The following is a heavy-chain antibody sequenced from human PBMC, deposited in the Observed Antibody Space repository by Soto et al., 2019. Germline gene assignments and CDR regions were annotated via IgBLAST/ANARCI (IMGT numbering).Heavy chain of an antibody. CDR2: INHSGST. CDR1: GGSFSGYY. D-gene: IGHD3-3*01. Sequence: QVQLQQWGAGLLKPSETLSLTCAVYGGSFSGYYWSWIRQPPGKGLEWIGEINHSGSTNYNPSLKRRVTISVDTSKNQCSLKLSSVTAADTAVYYCARGPTLYDFWSGYYRYFQHWGQGTLVTVSS. CDR3: ARGPTLYDFWSGYYRYFQH. V-gene: IGHV4-34*01. J-gene: IGHJ1*01.